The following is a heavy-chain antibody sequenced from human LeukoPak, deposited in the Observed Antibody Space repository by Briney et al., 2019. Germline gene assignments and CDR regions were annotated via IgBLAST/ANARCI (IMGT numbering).Heavy chain of an antibody. J-gene: IGHJ4*02. V-gene: IGHV1-69*04. D-gene: IGHD5-24*01. CDR2: IIPILGIA. Sequence: GASVKVSCKASGGTFSSYTIRWLRQAPGQGLEWMGRIIPILGIANYAQKFQGRVTITADKSTSTAYMELSSLRSEDTAVYYCARDKAERRDGYNFPLDYWGQGTLVTVSS. CDR1: GGTFSSYT. CDR3: ARDKAERRDGYNFPLDY.